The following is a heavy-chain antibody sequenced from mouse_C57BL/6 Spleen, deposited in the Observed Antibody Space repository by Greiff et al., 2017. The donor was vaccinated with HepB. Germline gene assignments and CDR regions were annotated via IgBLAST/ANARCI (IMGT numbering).Heavy chain of an antibody. V-gene: IGHV5-9-1*02. Sequence: EVMLVESGEGLVKPGGSLKLSCAASGFTFSSYAMSWVRQTPEKRLEWVAYISSGGDYIYYADTVKGRFTISRDNARNTLYLQMSSLKSEDTAMYYCTRGRGYGSSYVGFDYWGQGTTLTVSS. D-gene: IGHD1-1*01. CDR2: ISSGGDYI. J-gene: IGHJ2*01. CDR1: GFTFSSYA. CDR3: TRGRGYGSSYVGFDY.